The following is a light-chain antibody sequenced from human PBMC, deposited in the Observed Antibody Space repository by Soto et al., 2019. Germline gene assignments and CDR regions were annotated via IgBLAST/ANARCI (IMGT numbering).Light chain of an antibody. CDR1: SADIGAFNY. J-gene: IGLJ7*01. Sequence: QSVLTQPASVSGPPGQSITMSCAGTSADIGAFNYVSWYQHHPDKVPKLLIYDVSNRPSGVSTRFSASKSANTASLTISGLQADDEADYYCSSYSTTSALVFGGGTQLTVL. V-gene: IGLV2-14*01. CDR3: SSYSTTSALV. CDR2: DVS.